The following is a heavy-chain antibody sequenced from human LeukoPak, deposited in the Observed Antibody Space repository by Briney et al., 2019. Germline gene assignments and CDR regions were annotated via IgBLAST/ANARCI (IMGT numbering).Heavy chain of an antibody. CDR3: ARPYCTNGVCYSAFDY. V-gene: IGHV1-2*02. J-gene: IGHJ4*02. CDR1: GYTFTTYN. D-gene: IGHD2-8*01. Sequence: ASVKVSCKASGYTFTTYNTNWVRQAPGQGLEWMGWINPNSGGTNYAQKFQGRVTMTRDTSISTAYMELSRLRSDDTAVYYCARPYCTNGVCYSAFDYWGQGTLVTVSS. CDR2: INPNSGGT.